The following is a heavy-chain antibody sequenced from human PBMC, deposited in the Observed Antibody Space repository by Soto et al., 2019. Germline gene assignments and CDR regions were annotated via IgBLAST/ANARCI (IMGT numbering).Heavy chain of an antibody. V-gene: IGHV1-2*02. D-gene: IGHD1-26*01. CDR1: GYTFTGYY. Sequence: QEQLVQSGAEVKQPGASVKVSCKASGYTFTGYYIHWVRQAPGQGLEWMGWINPKSGDTKYAQKFQGRVTVTRDTSISTAYMELSRLRADDTAVYYCARSSGGYSYNGMDVWGQGTTVTVFS. CDR3: ARSSGGYSYNGMDV. J-gene: IGHJ6*02. CDR2: INPKSGDT.